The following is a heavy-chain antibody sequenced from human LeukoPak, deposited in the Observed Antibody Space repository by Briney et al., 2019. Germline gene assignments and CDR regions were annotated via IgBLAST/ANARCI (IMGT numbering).Heavy chain of an antibody. V-gene: IGHV4-59*01. J-gene: IGHJ6*03. CDR1: GGSISSYY. CDR2: IYYSGST. D-gene: IGHD6-6*01. CDR3: ARDHVPEADYYYYYMDV. Sequence: SETVSLTCTVSGGSISSYYWSWIRQPPRKGLEWIGYIYYSGSTNYNPSLKSRVTISVDTSKNQFSLKLSSVTAADTAVYYCARDHVPEADYYYYYMDVWGKGTTVTVSS.